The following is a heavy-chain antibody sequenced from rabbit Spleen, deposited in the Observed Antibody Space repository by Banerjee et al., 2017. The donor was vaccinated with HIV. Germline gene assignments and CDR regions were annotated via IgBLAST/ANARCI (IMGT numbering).Heavy chain of an antibody. Sequence: QSLEESGGDLVKPGASLTLSCKASGFDFCSNAMCWVRQAPGKGLEWIGCIYNADGRPYYASWVNGRFTISKTSSTTVTLQMTSLTAADTATYFCASWNNNLGGPGTLVTVS. J-gene: IGHJ4*01. CDR1: GFDFCSNA. CDR2: IYNADGRP. CDR3: ASWNNNL. V-gene: IGHV1S40*01.